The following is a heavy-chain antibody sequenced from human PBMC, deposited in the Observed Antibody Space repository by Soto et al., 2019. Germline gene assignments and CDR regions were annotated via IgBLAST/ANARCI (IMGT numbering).Heavy chain of an antibody. D-gene: IGHD1-1*01. V-gene: IGHV3-21*01. J-gene: IGHJ4*02. CDR3: ARDGNYHEF. CDR1: GFTLSTHA. Sequence: EVQLVESGGGRVEPGGSLRLSCVASGFTLSTHAMVWVRQAPGKGLEWVSSISSSGSYVYYEDSVEVRFTISRDDARNSVYLQMNSLRGEDTAVYFCARDGNYHEFWGQGTLVTVSS. CDR2: ISSSGSYV.